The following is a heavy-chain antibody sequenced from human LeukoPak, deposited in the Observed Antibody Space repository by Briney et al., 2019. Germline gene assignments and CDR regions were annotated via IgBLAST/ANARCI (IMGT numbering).Heavy chain of an antibody. V-gene: IGHV3-23*01. CDR2: MSGSGDST. Sequence: GSLRLSCAASGFTLTSYAMSWVRQAPGKGLEWVSAMSGSGDSTNYADSVKGRFTISRDNSKNTVYLQMNSLRADDTAVYYCTKDLRGWSNSWGQGTLFTVSS. D-gene: IGHD5/OR15-5a*01. J-gene: IGHJ5*01. CDR3: TKDLRGWSNS. CDR1: GFTLTSYA.